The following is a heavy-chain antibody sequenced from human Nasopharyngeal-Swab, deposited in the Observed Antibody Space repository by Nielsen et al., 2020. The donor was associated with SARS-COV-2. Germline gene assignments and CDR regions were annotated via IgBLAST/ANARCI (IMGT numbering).Heavy chain of an antibody. Sequence: WIRQPPGKGLEWVSGIGWDSGNIDYADSVKGRFTTSRDNAKNSLYLQMNSLRPEDTALYYCAKGELELPGEDAFHTWGQGQWSPSPQ. CDR3: AKGELELPGEDAFHT. D-gene: IGHD1-7*01. CDR2: IGWDSGNI. J-gene: IGHJ3*02. V-gene: IGHV3-9*01.